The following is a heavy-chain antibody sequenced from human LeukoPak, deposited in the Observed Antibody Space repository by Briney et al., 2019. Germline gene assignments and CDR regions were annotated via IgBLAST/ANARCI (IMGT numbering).Heavy chain of an antibody. D-gene: IGHD6-19*01. J-gene: IGHJ4*02. CDR1: GFIFSGSA. CDR2: ISSKVNTYAT. CDR3: TSQYNSGSGVIY. V-gene: IGHV3-73*01. Sequence: GGSLRLSCAASGFIFSGSAMHWDRQASGKGLEWVGRISSKVNTYATAYAASVKGRFAISRDDSKNTAFLQMNSLKHEDTAVYYCTSQYNSGSGVIYWGQGTLVTVSS.